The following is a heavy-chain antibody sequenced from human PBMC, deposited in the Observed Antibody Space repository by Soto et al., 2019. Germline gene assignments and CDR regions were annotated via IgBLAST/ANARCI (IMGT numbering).Heavy chain of an antibody. CDR1: GFAISRGYY. J-gene: IGHJ4*02. CDR3: AREKVGTTFFDN. CDR2: IYPSVSS. V-gene: IGHV4-38-2*02. D-gene: IGHD1-1*01. Sequence: SETLSLTCSVSGFAISRGYYWSWVRQPPGKGLEWIGSIYPSVSSYHNPSLATRLRLSIDTSKNQFTLDLTSVTAADTALYFCAREKVGTTFFDNWGQGIQVTVSS.